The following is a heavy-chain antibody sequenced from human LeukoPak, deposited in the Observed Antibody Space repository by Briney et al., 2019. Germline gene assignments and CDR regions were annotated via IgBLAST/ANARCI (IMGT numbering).Heavy chain of an antibody. CDR1: GYTLTELS. V-gene: IGHV1-24*01. D-gene: IGHD3-10*01. CDR3: ATGITMVRGVITPLDY. J-gene: IGHJ4*02. CDR2: FDPEDGET. Sequence: ASVKVSCKVSGYTLTELSMHWVRQAPGKGLEWMGGFDPEDGETIYAQKFQGRATMTEDTSTDTAYMELSSLRSEDTAVYYCATGITMVRGVITPLDYWGQGTLVTVSS.